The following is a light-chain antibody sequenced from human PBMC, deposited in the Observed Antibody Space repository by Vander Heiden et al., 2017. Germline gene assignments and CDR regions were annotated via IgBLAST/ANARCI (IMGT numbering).Light chain of an antibody. CDR1: KVGDKY. CDR3: QAWDSSTARVV. CDR2: QDS. J-gene: IGLJ2*01. Sequence: SYELTQPPSVSVSPGKTASITCSGDKVGDKYACWYQQKPGQSPGLVIYQDSKRPAGIPERFSGSNSGNTATLTISWTQAMDEADYYCQAWDSSTARVVFGGGTKLTVL. V-gene: IGLV3-1*01.